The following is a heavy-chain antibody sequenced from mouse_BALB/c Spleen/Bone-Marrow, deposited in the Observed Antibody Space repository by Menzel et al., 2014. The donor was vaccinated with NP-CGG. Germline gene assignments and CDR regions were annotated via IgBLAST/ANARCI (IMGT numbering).Heavy chain of an antibody. J-gene: IGHJ3*01. V-gene: IGHV4-1*02. D-gene: IGHD1-1*01. CDR3: ARLSYYGRFAY. CDR2: INPDSSTI. CDR1: GFDFSRYW. Sequence: EVKLVESGGGLVQPGGSLKLSCAASGFDFSRYWMSWVRQAPGKGLEWIGEINPDSSTINYTPSRKDKFIISRDNAKNTLYLQMSKVRSEDAALYYCARLSYYGRFAYWGQGTPVTVSA.